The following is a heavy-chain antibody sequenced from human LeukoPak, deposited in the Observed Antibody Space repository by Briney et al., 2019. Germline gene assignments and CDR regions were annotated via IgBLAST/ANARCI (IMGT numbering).Heavy chain of an antibody. CDR1: GDSVSSNSAA. CDR2: TYYRSKWYN. J-gene: IGHJ4*02. Sequence: SQTLSLTCAISGDSVSSNSAAWDWIRQSPSRGLEWLGRTYYRSKWYNDYAASVKSRLLINSDPSKNQFSLHLNSVTPEDTAVYLCAKAESGTYYWGQGTLVTVSS. D-gene: IGHD1-26*01. CDR3: AKAESGTYY. V-gene: IGHV6-1*01.